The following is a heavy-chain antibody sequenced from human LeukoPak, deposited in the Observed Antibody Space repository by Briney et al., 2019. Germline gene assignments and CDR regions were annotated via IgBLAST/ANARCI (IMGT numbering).Heavy chain of an antibody. V-gene: IGHV4-31*03. D-gene: IGHD3-22*01. Sequence: SQTLSLTCTVSGGSISSGGYYWSWIRQHPGKGLEWIGYIYYSGSTYYKPSLKSRVTISVDTSKNQFSLKLSSVTAADTAVYYCARGYYYDTTPGYYYYYMGVWGKGTTVTVSS. CDR2: IYYSGST. J-gene: IGHJ6*03. CDR1: GGSISSGGYY. CDR3: ARGYYYDTTPGYYYYYMGV.